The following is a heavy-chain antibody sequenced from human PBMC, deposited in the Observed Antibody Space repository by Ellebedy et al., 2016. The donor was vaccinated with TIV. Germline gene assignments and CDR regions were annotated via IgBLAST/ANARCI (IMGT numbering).Heavy chain of an antibody. CDR3: ARGPSSGYTYG. V-gene: IGHV4-59*01. CDR1: GASISSYY. CDR2: IYYSGSA. D-gene: IGHD5-18*01. J-gene: IGHJ4*02. Sequence: SETLSLTCTVSGASISSYYRSWIRQPPGKGLEWIGYIYYSGSANYNPSLKSRVTISVDTSKNQVSLKLTSVTAADTAVYYCARGPSSGYTYGWGQGTLVTVSS.